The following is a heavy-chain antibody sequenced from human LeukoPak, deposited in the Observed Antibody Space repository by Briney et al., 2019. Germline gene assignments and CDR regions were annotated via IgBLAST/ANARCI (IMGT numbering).Heavy chain of an antibody. V-gene: IGHV1-2*06. J-gene: IGHJ4*02. CDR2: INPNSGGT. CDR3: ARDPPPGIAVAGTYDY. D-gene: IGHD6-19*01. CDR1: GYTFTGYY. Sequence: ASVKVSXKASGYTFTGYYMHWVRQAPGQGLEWMGRINPNSGGTNYAQKFQGRVTMTRDTSISTAYMELSRLRSDDTAVYYCARDPPPGIAVAGTYDYWGQRTLVTVSS.